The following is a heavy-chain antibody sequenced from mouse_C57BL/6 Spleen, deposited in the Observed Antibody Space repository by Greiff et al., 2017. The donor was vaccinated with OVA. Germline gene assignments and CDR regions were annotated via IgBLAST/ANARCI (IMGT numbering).Heavy chain of an antibody. CDR1: GFNIKDYY. Sequence: VQLKQSGAELVRPGASVKLSCTASGFNIKDYYMHWVKQRPEQGLEWIGRIDPEDGDTEYAPKFQGKATMTADTSSNTAYLQLSSLTSEDTAVYYCTTAYYSNPFAYWGQGTLVTVSA. CDR2: IDPEDGDT. CDR3: TTAYYSNPFAY. J-gene: IGHJ3*01. V-gene: IGHV14-1*01. D-gene: IGHD2-5*01.